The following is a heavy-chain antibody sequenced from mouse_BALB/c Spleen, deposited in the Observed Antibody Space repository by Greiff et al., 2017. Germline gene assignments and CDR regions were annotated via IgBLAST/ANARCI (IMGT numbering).Heavy chain of an antibody. CDR1: GFNIKDYY. V-gene: IGHV14-4*02. CDR3: TIYYDYDFDY. Sequence: EVQLQQSGAELVRSGASVKLSCTASGFNIKDYYMHWVKQRPEQGLEWIGWIDPENGDTEYAPKFQGKATMTADTSSNTAYLQLSSLTSEDTAVYYCTIYYDYDFDYWGQGTTLTVSS. D-gene: IGHD2-4*01. CDR2: IDPENGDT. J-gene: IGHJ2*01.